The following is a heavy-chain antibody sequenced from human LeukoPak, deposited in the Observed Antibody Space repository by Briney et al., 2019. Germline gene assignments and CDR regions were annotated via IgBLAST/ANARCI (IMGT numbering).Heavy chain of an antibody. CDR3: VKGVVYYDSSGYYLQSGCYFDD. CDR1: GFTFDDYA. Sequence: GRSLRLSCAASGFTFDDYAMHWVRQAPGKGLEWVSGITWNSGSITYADSVKGRFTISRDNAKNSLYMQMNSLRAEDTALYYCVKGVVYYDSSGYYLQSGCYFDDWGQGTLVTVSS. V-gene: IGHV3-9*01. CDR2: ITWNSGSI. J-gene: IGHJ4*02. D-gene: IGHD3-22*01.